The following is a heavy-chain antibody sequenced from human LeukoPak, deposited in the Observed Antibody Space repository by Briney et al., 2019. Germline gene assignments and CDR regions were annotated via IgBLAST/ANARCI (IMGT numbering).Heavy chain of an antibody. D-gene: IGHD3-10*01. CDR2: INHSGST. CDR3: ARAMSDYGSGSYYGSVWFDP. CDR1: GGSFSGDY. Sequence: SETLSLTCAVYGGSFSGDYWSWSRQPPGKGRGWGGEINHSGSTNYNPSLKSRVTMSLDTSKNQFSLKLISVTAADTAVYYCARAMSDYGSGSYYGSVWFDPWGQGTLVPVSS. V-gene: IGHV4-34*01. J-gene: IGHJ5*02.